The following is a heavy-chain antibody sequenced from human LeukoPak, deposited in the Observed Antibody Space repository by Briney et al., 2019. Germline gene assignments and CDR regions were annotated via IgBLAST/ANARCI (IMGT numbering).Heavy chain of an antibody. CDR1: GYTFTSYY. J-gene: IGHJ4*02. V-gene: IGHV1-46*01. D-gene: IGHD6-13*01. CDR2: INPSGGRT. CDR3: ARAGYSSSWGLAHAFDY. Sequence: ASVKVSCKASGYTFTSYYMHWVRQAPGQGLEWMGIINPSGGRTSYAQKFQGRVTMTRDTSTSTVYMELSSLRSEDTAVYYCARAGYSSSWGLAHAFDYWGQGTLVTASS.